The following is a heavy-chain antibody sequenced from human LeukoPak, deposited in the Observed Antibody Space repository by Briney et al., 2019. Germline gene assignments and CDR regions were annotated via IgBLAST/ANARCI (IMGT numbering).Heavy chain of an antibody. V-gene: IGHV3-73*01. Sequence: GSLRLSCAASGFTFSGSAMHWVRQASGKGLEWVGRIRSKANSYATAYAASVKGRFTISRDDSKNTAYLQMNSLKTEDTAVYYCTSLRRTTVVNDYWGQGTLVTVSS. D-gene: IGHD4-23*01. J-gene: IGHJ4*02. CDR3: TSLRRTTVVNDY. CDR2: IRSKANSYAT. CDR1: GFTFSGSA.